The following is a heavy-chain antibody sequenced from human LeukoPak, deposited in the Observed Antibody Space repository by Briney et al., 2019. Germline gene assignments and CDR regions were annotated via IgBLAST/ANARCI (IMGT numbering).Heavy chain of an antibody. V-gene: IGHV4-59*01. D-gene: IGHD1-26*01. J-gene: IGHJ2*01. CDR3: ARVSSYSWYFDL. Sequence: ALETLSLTCTVSGGSISSYYWSWIRQPPGKGLEWIWYIYYSGSTNYNPSLKSRVTISVDTSKNQFSLKLSSVTAADTAVYYCARVSSYSWYFDLWGRGTLVTVSS. CDR2: IYYSGST. CDR1: GGSISSYY.